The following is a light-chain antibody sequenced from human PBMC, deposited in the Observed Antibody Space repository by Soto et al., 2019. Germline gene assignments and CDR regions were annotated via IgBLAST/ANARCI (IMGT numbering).Light chain of an antibody. J-gene: IGLJ3*02. CDR2: EGN. Sequence: QSALTQPASVSGSPGQSITISCTGTSSDVGSDNLVSWYQQHPGKAPKLMIYEGNERPSGVSNRFSGSKSGNTASLTISGLRAEDEADYYCCSYAGSSTWVFGGGTKLTVL. V-gene: IGLV2-23*01. CDR1: SSDVGSDNL. CDR3: CSYAGSSTWV.